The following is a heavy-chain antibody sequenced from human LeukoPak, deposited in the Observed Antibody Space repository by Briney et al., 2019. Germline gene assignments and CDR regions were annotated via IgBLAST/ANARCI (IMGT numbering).Heavy chain of an antibody. D-gene: IGHD3-10*01. CDR2: IIPIVGTA. V-gene: IGHV1-69*13. J-gene: IGHJ6*03. Sequence: SVKVSCKASGGTFSSYAISWVRQAPGQGGEWMGGIIPIVGTANYAQKFQARVTITADESTSTAYMELSSLRSEDTAVYYCARGTYYYGSGSYWSYYYYMDVWGKGTTVTVSS. CDR1: GGTFSSYA. CDR3: ARGTYYYGSGSYWSYYYYMDV.